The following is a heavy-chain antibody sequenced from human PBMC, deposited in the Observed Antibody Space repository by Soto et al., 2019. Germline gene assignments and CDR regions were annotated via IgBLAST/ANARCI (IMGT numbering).Heavy chain of an antibody. Sequence: GGSLRLSCAASGFTFRTYGMTWVRQAPGKGLEWVSGISGSGGERYYGDSGEGRFSISRDNSENTLFLQMHSLRAEDTAIYYCAKGTLNDSGSFDYWGQGTMVTVYS. J-gene: IGHJ4*02. CDR2: ISGSGGER. CDR1: GFTFRTYG. CDR3: AKGTLNDSGSFDY. V-gene: IGHV3-23*01. D-gene: IGHD6-19*01.